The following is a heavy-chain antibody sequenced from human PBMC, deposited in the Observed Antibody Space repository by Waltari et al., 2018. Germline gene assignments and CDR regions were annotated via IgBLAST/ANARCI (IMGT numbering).Heavy chain of an antibody. CDR2: STHSGST. D-gene: IGHD2-2*01. J-gene: IGHJ6*03. CDR3: ARGPVVRRRYQLLPYYYMDV. V-gene: IGHV4-34*01. CDR1: GGSFSGYY. Sequence: QVQLQQWGAGLLKPSETLSLTCAVYGGSFSGYYWSWIRQPPGKGLEWIGESTHSGSTNYNPALKSRVTISVDTSKNQFSLKLSSVTAADTAVYYCARGPVVRRRYQLLPYYYMDVWGKGTTVTVSS.